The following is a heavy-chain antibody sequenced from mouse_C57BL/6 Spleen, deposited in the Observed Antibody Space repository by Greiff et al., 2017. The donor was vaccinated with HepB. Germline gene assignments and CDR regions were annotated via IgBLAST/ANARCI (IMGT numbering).Heavy chain of an antibody. CDR3: ARRGLDYYGSSYVPSFAY. D-gene: IGHD1-1*01. Sequence: VQLQQSGAELARPGASVKLSCKASGYTFTSYGISWVKQRTGQGLEWIGEIYPRSGNTYYNEKFKGKATLTADKSSSTAYMELRSLTSEDSAVYFCARRGLDYYGSSYVPSFAYWGQGTLVTVSA. J-gene: IGHJ3*01. CDR1: GYTFTSYG. V-gene: IGHV1-81*01. CDR2: IYPRSGNT.